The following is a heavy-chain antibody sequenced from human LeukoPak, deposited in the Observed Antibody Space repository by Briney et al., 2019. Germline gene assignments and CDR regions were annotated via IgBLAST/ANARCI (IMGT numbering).Heavy chain of an antibody. CDR2: ISYDGSNK. Sequence: GGSLRLSCAASGFTFSSYAMHWVRQAPGKGLEWVAVISYDGSNKYYADSVKGRFTISRDNSKNTLYLQMNSLRAEDTAVYYCAKLVNDYGESDYWGQGTLVTVSS. D-gene: IGHD4-17*01. CDR1: GFTFSSYA. J-gene: IGHJ4*02. V-gene: IGHV3-30-3*02. CDR3: AKLVNDYGESDY.